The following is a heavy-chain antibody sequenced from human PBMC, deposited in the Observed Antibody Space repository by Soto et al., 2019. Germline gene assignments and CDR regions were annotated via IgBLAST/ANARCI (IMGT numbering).Heavy chain of an antibody. D-gene: IGHD2-15*01. CDR2: IYYSGST. J-gene: IGHJ4*02. Sequence: TLSLTCTVSGGSISSSSYYWGWIRQPPGKGLEWIGSIYYSGSTYYNPSLKSRVTISVDTSKNQFSLKLSSVTAADTAVYYCASSRGAATTFDYWGQGTLVTVSS. CDR1: GGSISSSSYY. CDR3: ASSRGAATTFDY. V-gene: IGHV4-39*01.